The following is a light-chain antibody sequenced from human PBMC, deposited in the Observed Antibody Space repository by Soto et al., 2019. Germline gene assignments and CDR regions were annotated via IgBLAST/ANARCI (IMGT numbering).Light chain of an antibody. CDR1: QSIRSL. CDR2: DAS. CDR3: QQRSNWPLLH. J-gene: IGKJ4*01. V-gene: IGKV3-11*01. Sequence: EIVLTQSPATLSLSPGERATLSCRASQSIRSLLAWYQQKPGQAPRLLIYDASNRATGIPARFSGSGSGTGFPLTISRLKPEDFAVYYRQQRSNWPLLHFGGGTQLEIK.